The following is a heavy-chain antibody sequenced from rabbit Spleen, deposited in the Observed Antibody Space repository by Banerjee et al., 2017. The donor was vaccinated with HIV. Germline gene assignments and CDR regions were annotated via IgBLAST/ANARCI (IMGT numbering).Heavy chain of an antibody. J-gene: IGHJ4*01. CDR2: INTATGKA. CDR3: ARDLIGVIGWNFNL. CDR1: GFSFSDRDV. Sequence: QEQLVESGGGLVKPEGSLTLTCKASGFSFSDRDVMCWVRQAPGKGLEWIACINTATGKAVYASWAKGRFTISKTSSTTVTLQMTSLTAADTATYFCARDLIGVIGWNFNLWGPGTLVTVS. V-gene: IGHV1S45*01. D-gene: IGHD1-1*01.